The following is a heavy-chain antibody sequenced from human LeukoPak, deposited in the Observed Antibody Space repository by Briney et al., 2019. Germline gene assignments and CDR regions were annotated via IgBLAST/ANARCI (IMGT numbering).Heavy chain of an antibody. D-gene: IGHD1-14*01. CDR3: AKEKGGGVTGTDAFDI. Sequence: PGGSLRLSCAASGSTFSSYAMSWVRQAPGKGLEWVSAISGSGGSTYYADSVKGRFTISRDNSKNTLYLQMNSLRAEDTAVYYCAKEKGGGVTGTDAFDIWGQGTMVTVSS. V-gene: IGHV3-23*01. J-gene: IGHJ3*02. CDR1: GSTFSSYA. CDR2: ISGSGGST.